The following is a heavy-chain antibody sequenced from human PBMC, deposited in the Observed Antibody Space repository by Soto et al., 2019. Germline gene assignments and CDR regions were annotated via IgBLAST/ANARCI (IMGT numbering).Heavy chain of an antibody. D-gene: IGHD2-15*01. CDR3: ARGSYCSGGTCTNWFDS. J-gene: IGHJ5*01. Sequence: QVQLVQSGADLKKPGATVKVSCKASGYTFTDYAITWVRQAPGQGLEWVGWIGTSIGHTNYAQNFRGRVTMTADTSTNTAYMDLRSLRSDETAIYYCARGSYCSGGTCTNWFDSWGQGTLVTVSS. CDR2: IGTSIGHT. CDR1: GYTFTDYA. V-gene: IGHV1-18*01.